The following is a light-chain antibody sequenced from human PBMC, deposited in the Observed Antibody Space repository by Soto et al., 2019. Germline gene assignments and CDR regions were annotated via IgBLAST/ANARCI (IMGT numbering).Light chain of an antibody. Sequence: MTKSPATLSVSTGKRATLSCRASQSVSSNLAWYQQKPGQAPRLLIYGASTRATGIPARFSGSGSGTEFTLTISSLQSEDFAVYYCQQYNNWPRTFGQGTKVDIK. V-gene: IGKV3-15*01. J-gene: IGKJ1*01. CDR3: QQYNNWPRT. CDR2: GAS. CDR1: QSVSSN.